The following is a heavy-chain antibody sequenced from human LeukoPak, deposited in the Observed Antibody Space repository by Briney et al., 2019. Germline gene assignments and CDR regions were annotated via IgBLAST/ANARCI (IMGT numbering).Heavy chain of an antibody. Sequence: SSQTLSLTCTVSGGSISSGGYYWSWIRQHPGKGLEWIGYFYYSGSTYYNPSLKSRVTISVNTSKNQFSLKLSSVTGADTAVYYCAREGPRDYYYYGMDVWGQGTTVTVSS. CDR2: FYYSGST. J-gene: IGHJ6*02. CDR1: GGSISSGGYY. V-gene: IGHV4-31*03. CDR3: AREGPRDYYYYGMDV.